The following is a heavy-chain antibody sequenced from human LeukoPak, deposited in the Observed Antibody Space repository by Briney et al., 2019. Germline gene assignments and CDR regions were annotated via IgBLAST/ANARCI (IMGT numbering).Heavy chain of an antibody. D-gene: IGHD6-19*01. J-gene: IGHJ1*01. CDR2: ISGSGGST. CDR1: GFTFSSYA. CDR3: AKGSSSGWYGYYFQH. V-gene: IGHV3-23*01. Sequence: GGSLRLSCAASGFTFSSYAMSWVRQAPGKGLEWVSAISGSGGSTYYADSVKGRFTISRDNSKNALYLQMNSLRAEDTAVYYCAKGSSSGWYGYYFQHWGQGTLVTVSS.